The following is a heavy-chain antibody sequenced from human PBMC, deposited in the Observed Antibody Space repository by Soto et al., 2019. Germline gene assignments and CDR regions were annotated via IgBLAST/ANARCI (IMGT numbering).Heavy chain of an antibody. Sequence: QEQLVESGGGVVQPGTSLRLSCAVPGGIFHGYGMHWVRQAPGKGLEWVAMIRFDGSNEEYADSVKGRFTISRDNSKNDLYLQMNALGAEDTAVYYCARDGIGGTVFRGYLDYWGRGTVVTVSS. V-gene: IGHV3-33*01. CDR3: ARDGIGGTVFRGYLDY. D-gene: IGHD1-7*01. CDR1: GGIFHGYG. J-gene: IGHJ4*02. CDR2: IRFDGSNE.